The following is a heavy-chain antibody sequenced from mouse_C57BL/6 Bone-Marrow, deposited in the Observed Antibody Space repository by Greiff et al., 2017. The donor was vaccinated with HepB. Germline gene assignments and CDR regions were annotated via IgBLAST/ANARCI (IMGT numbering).Heavy chain of an antibody. CDR1: GFSFNTYA. CDR2: IRSKSNNYAT. V-gene: IGHV10-1*01. D-gene: IGHD2-5*01. J-gene: IGHJ3*01. CDR3: VRLGSNSFAY. Sequence: EVHLVESGGGLVQPKGSLKLSCAASGFSFNTYAMNWVRQAPGKGLEWVARIRSKSNNYATYYADSVKDRFTISRDDSESMLYLQMNNLKTEDTAMYYCVRLGSNSFAYWGQGTLVTVSA.